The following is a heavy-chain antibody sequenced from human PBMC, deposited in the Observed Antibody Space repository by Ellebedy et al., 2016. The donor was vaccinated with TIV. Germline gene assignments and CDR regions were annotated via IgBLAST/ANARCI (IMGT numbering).Heavy chain of an antibody. D-gene: IGHD4-23*01. Sequence: GESLKISCAASGFTFSNYAMSWVRQAPGKGLEWVSGISGSGGSTYYAESVKGRFTISRDNSKNTLYLQMTSLRTEDTAVYYCAKERHPRHPRWMGPTYFDYWGQGTLVAVSS. CDR2: ISGSGGST. CDR1: GFTFSNYA. J-gene: IGHJ4*02. V-gene: IGHV3-23*01. CDR3: AKERHPRHPRWMGPTYFDY.